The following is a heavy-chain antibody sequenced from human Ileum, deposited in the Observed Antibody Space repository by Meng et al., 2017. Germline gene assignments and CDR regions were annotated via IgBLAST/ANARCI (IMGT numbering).Heavy chain of an antibody. CDR2: INHSGST. D-gene: IGHD6-19*01. Sequence: QVHSQQWGAGLLKPSETLALTCAVDGGSFSVYYWSWIRQPPGKGLEWIGEINHSGSTNYNPSLKSRVTISVDTSKNQFSLKLSSVTAADTAVYYCARTRRGSSGWYMGYWGQGTLVTVSS. J-gene: IGHJ4*02. V-gene: IGHV4-34*01. CDR3: ARTRRGSSGWYMGY. CDR1: GGSFSVYY.